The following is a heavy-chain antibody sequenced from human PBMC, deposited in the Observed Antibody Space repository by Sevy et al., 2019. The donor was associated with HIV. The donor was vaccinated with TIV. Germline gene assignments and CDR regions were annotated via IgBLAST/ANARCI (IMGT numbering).Heavy chain of an antibody. Sequence: GGSLRLSCPASGFTFNDYALHWVRQAPGKGLEWVAIISSDGDNTYYADTVKGRFTISRDNSKNTVYLQMNRLRAEDTAVYYCVREGAPYRNIRYCSGNNCFYNWYDPWGQGTLVTVSS. CDR1: GFTFNDYA. CDR2: ISSDGDNT. V-gene: IGHV3-30-3*01. CDR3: VREGAPYRNIRYCSGNNCFYNWYDP. D-gene: IGHD2-15*01. J-gene: IGHJ5*02.